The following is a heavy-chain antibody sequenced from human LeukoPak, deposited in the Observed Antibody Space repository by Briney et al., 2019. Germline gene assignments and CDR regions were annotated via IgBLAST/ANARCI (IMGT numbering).Heavy chain of an antibody. V-gene: IGHV4-39*01. D-gene: IGHD5-24*01. CDR2: IYYSGST. J-gene: IGHJ4*02. CDR1: GGSISSNIYY. Sequence: PSETLSLTCTVSGGSISSNIYYWGWIRQPPGKGLEWIGDIYYSGSTYYNPSLKSRVTISVDTSKNQFSLKLSSVTTADTAVYYCARRGGYTFSYDSCGQGILVTVSS. CDR3: ARRGGYTFSYDS.